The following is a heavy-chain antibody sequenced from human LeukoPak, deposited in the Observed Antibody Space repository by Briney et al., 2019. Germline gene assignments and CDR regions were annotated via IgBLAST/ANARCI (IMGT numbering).Heavy chain of an antibody. Sequence: GRSLRLSCAASGFTFSSYAMHWVRQAPGKGLEWVSGISWNSGSIGYADSVKGRFTISRDNAKNSLYLQMNSLRAEDTALYYCAKDNEGYCSSTSCYFELDVWGQGTTVTVSS. CDR3: AKDNEGYCSSTSCYFELDV. J-gene: IGHJ6*02. V-gene: IGHV3-9*01. CDR1: GFTFSSYA. CDR2: ISWNSGSI. D-gene: IGHD2-2*01.